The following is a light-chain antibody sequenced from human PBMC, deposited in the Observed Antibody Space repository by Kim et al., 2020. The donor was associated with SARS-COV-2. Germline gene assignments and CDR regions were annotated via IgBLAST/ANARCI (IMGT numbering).Light chain of an antibody. CDR1: QSVLYSSNNKTY. Sequence: DIVMTQSPDSLAVSLGERATINCKSSQSVLYSSNNKTYLAWYQRKPGQPPNLLIYWASTRESGVPDRFSGSGSGTDFTLTISSLQAEDVAVYYCQQYYSTPYTFGQGTKLEIK. J-gene: IGKJ2*01. CDR2: WAS. V-gene: IGKV4-1*01. CDR3: QQYYSTPYT.